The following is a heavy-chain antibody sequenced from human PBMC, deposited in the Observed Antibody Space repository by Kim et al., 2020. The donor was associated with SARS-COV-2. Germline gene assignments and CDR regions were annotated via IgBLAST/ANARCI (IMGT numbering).Heavy chain of an antibody. CDR3: ARDGPRLSAYYFDY. J-gene: IGHJ4*02. D-gene: IGHD3-16*02. Sequence: ADYVKGRFTISRDNAKNSLYLQMNSLRAEDTAVYYCARDGPRLSAYYFDYWGQGTLVTVSS. V-gene: IGHV3-11*06.